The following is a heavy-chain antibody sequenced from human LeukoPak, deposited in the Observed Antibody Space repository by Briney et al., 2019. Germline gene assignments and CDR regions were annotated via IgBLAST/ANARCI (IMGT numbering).Heavy chain of an antibody. CDR3: ARLTPPLYYYDSSGQFDY. CDR1: GGSISSSNW. CDR2: IYHSGST. D-gene: IGHD3-22*01. J-gene: IGHJ4*02. Sequence: SETLSLTCAVSGGSISSSNWWSWVRQPPGKGLEWIGEIYHSGSTYYNPSLKSRVTISVDTSKNQFSLKLSSVTAADTAVYYCARLTPPLYYYDSSGQFDYWGQGTLVTVSS. V-gene: IGHV4-4*02.